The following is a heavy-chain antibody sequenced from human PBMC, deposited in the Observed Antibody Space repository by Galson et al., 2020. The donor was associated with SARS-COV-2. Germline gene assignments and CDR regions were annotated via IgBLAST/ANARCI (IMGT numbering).Heavy chain of an antibody. D-gene: IGHD6-13*01. J-gene: IGHJ5*02. CDR3: ATGPQQLVNWFDP. Sequence: GASVTVSCKVSRYTLTELSMHWVRQAPGKGLEWMGGFDPEDGETIYAQKFQGRVTMTEDTSTDTAYMELSSLRSEDTAVYYCATGPQQLVNWFDPWGQGTLVTVSS. CDR1: RYTLTELS. V-gene: IGHV1-24*01. CDR2: FDPEDGET.